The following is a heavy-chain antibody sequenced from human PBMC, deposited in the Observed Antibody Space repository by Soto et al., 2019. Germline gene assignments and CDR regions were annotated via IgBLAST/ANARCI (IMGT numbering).Heavy chain of an antibody. CDR2: ISYDGSNK. D-gene: IGHD2-2*01. V-gene: IGHV3-30-3*01. CDR1: GFTFSNSA. Sequence: QVQLVESGGGVVQPGRSLRLSCAASGFTFSNSAMHWVRQAPGKGLEWVAVISYDGSNKYYAESVKGRFTISRDNSKNTLYLRMNSLRAEDTSVYYCAHTGDCSNTNCYYAFAMWAKVKMITVSS. J-gene: IGHJ3*02. CDR3: AHTGDCSNTNCYYAFAM.